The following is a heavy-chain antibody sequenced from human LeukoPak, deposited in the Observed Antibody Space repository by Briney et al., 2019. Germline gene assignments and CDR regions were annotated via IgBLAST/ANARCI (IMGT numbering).Heavy chain of an antibody. CDR2: IYSGGST. J-gene: IGHJ4*02. D-gene: IGHD1-26*01. V-gene: IGHV3-66*01. CDR3: ASGESYYLEN. CDR1: QFY. Sequence: PGRSLRLSCAASQFYMNWVRQAPGKGLEWVSTIYSGGSTYYADSVKGRFIISRDNSKNSLYLQMNSLRAEDTAMYYCASGESYYLENWGQGTLVTVSS.